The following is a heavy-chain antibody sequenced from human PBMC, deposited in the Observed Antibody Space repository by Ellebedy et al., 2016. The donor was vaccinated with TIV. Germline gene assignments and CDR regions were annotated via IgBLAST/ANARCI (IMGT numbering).Heavy chain of an antibody. Sequence: GGSLRLSCAASGFPLSTYWMSWVRQAPGKGLEWVANINKNGSEKYHVDSVKGRFTMSRDNAKNSVYLQMDNLKTEDTAVYYCSKALDFWGQGTLVTVSS. CDR3: SKALDF. J-gene: IGHJ4*02. CDR1: GFPLSTYW. CDR2: INKNGSEK. V-gene: IGHV3-7*01.